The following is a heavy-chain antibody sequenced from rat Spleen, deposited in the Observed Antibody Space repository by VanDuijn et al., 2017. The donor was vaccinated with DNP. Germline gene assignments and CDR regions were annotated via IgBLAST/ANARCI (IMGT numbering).Heavy chain of an antibody. CDR3: ARGGLYYFDY. D-gene: IGHD4-1*01. J-gene: IGHJ2*01. Sequence: EVQLVESGGGLVQPGRSMKISCTASGFTFSTLPMAWVRQAPKKGLEWVATISYDGSSTYYRDSVKGRFTISRDNAKSSLYLQMNRLRSEDTAAYYCARGGLYYFDYWVQVVMVTVSS. V-gene: IGHV5-46*01. CDR2: ISYDGSST. CDR1: GFTFSTLP.